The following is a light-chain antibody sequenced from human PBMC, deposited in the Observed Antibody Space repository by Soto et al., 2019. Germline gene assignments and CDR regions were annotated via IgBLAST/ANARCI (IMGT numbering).Light chain of an antibody. V-gene: IGLV4-69*01. CDR3: HTWGTGLLV. Sequence: QLVLTQSPSASASLGASVKLTCTLSSRHSSYAIAWHQQQPEKGPRYLMKLNSDGRHTKGDGIPDRFSGSSSGTERYLTISSLQSEDEADYYCHTWGTGLLVFGGGTKLTVL. J-gene: IGLJ2*01. CDR2: LNSDGRH. CDR1: SRHSSYA.